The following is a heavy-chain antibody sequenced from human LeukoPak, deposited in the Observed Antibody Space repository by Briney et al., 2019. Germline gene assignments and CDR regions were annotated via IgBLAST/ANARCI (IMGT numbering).Heavy chain of an antibody. CDR1: GGSISSYY. Sequence: PSETLSLTCTVSGGSISSYYWSWIRQPPGKGLEWIGYIYYSGSTNYNPSLKSRVTISVDTSKNQFSLKLSSVTAADTAVYYCARENYDFWSGPTGSYYGMDVWGQGTTVTVSS. J-gene: IGHJ6*02. CDR2: IYYSGST. V-gene: IGHV4-59*01. CDR3: ARENYDFWSGPTGSYYGMDV. D-gene: IGHD3-3*01.